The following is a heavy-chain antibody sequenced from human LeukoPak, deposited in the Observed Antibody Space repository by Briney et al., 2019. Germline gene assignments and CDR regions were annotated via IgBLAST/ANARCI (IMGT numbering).Heavy chain of an antibody. V-gene: IGHV3-30-3*01. D-gene: IGHD5-12*01. CDR1: GFTFSTYS. Sequence: GGSLRLSCAGSGFTFSTYSMHWVRQAPGKGLEWVAVDGNNNYYRDSVKGRFTISRDNSKNTVYLQMNSLRAEDTAMYFCAREAYSAYDVGFEDWGQGTLVTVSS. CDR2: DGNNN. J-gene: IGHJ4*02. CDR3: AREAYSAYDVGFED.